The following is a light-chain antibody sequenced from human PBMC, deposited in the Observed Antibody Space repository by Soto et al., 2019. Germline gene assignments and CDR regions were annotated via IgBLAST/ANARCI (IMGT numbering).Light chain of an antibody. V-gene: IGKV3-20*01. CDR3: QQYGISPRT. CDR2: GSS. CDR1: QTLSSRH. J-gene: IGKJ5*01. Sequence: VLTQSPGTLSLSPGERATLSCRASQTLSSRHLAWYQQKPGQAPRLLIYGSSSRATDGPDRFSGSGSGTDFTLTIITFEPEDFAVYFCQQYGISPRTFGQGTRLEIK.